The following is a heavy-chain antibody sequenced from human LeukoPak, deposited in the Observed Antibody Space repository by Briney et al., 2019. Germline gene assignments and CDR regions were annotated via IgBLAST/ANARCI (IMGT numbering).Heavy chain of an antibody. Sequence: PAETLSLTCAVSGSSVRESNYWGWIRQPPGKGLEWIGNIHYLGNTYYNPSLKNRVTISLDTSKNQFSLKLSSVTAADTAVYYCARVLIVVVTEENDAFDIWGQGTMVTVSS. D-gene: IGHD2-21*02. V-gene: IGHV4-38-2*01. J-gene: IGHJ3*02. CDR3: ARVLIVVVTEENDAFDI. CDR2: IHYLGNT. CDR1: GSSVRESNY.